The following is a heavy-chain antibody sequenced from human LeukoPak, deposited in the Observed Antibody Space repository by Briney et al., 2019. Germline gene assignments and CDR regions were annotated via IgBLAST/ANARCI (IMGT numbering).Heavy chain of an antibody. CDR3: ARDRWGLPHYSYYGLDV. CDR2: ILSGSGTI. V-gene: IGHV3-21*01. D-gene: IGHD1-26*01. CDR1: GFTFNDYS. J-gene: IGHJ6*02. Sequence: GGFLRLSCAASGFTFNDYSMNWVRQAPGKGLEWVSSILSGSGTIYYADSVKGRFTISRDSAKNSLYLQMNSLRADDTAVYYCARDRWGLPHYSYYGLDVWGRGTTVTVSS.